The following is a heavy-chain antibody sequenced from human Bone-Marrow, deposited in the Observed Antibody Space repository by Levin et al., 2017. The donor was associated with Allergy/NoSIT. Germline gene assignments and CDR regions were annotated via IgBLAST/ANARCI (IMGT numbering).Heavy chain of an antibody. Sequence: GASVKVSCAASGFTFSSYSMNWVRQAPGKGLEWVSSISSSSSYIYYADSVKGRFTISRDNAKNSLYLQMNSLRAEDTAVYYCARDGIGRYSSSCDYWGQGTLVTVSS. V-gene: IGHV3-21*01. CDR2: ISSSSSYI. CDR3: ARDGIGRYSSSCDY. CDR1: GFTFSSYS. D-gene: IGHD6-6*01. J-gene: IGHJ4*02.